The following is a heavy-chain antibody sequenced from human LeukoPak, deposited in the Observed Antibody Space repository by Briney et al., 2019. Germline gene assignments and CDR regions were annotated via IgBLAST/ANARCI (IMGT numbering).Heavy chain of an antibody. V-gene: IGHV4-31*03. CDR1: GGSISSGGYY. D-gene: IGHD3-22*01. CDR2: IYYSGTT. CDR3: ARGYYDSSGYPSTNNWFDP. J-gene: IGHJ5*02. Sequence: PSQTLSLTCTVSGGSISSGGYYWNWIRQHPGKGLEWIGSIYYSGTTYYNPSLQSRVSISVDTAKNQFSLKLSSVTAADTAVYYCARGYYDSSGYPSTNNWFDPWGQGTLVTVSS.